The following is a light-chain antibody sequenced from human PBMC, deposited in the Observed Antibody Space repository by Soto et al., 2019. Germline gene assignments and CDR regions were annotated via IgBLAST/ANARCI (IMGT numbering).Light chain of an antibody. Sequence: QSVLTQPSSVSGSPGQAITISCTGTSTDVGGYNYVSWYQHHSGKASKLLIYEVTNRPSGISDRFSGSKSVNTASLSISGLQAEDESDYYCGSYSSTDTPFVFGTGTKVTVL. V-gene: IGLV2-14*01. CDR2: EVT. J-gene: IGLJ1*01. CDR1: STDVGGYNY. CDR3: GSYSSTDTPFV.